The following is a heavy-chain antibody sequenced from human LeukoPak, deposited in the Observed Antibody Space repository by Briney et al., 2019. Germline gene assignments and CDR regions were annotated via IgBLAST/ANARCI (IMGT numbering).Heavy chain of an antibody. J-gene: IGHJ4*02. CDR1: GFTFSSYA. Sequence: GGSLRLSWAASGFTFSSYAMSWVRQAPGKGLEWVSAISGSGGSTYYADSVKGRFTISRDDSKNTLYLQMNSLRAEDTAVYYCAKDQGRSGWPDFDYWGRGTLVTVSS. CDR3: AKDQGRSGWPDFDY. V-gene: IGHV3-23*01. D-gene: IGHD6-19*01. CDR2: ISGSGGST.